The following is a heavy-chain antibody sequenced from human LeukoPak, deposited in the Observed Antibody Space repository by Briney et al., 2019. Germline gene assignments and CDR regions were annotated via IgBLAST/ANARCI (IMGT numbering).Heavy chain of an antibody. Sequence: GGSLRLSCAASGFTFSSYSMNWVRQAPGKGLEWVSSISSSSSYIYYAASVKGRFTISRDNAKNSLYLQMNSLRAEDTAVYYCARDPEAYDYVWGSYRYYDYWGQGTLVTVSS. V-gene: IGHV3-21*01. CDR1: GFTFSSYS. CDR2: ISSSSSYI. D-gene: IGHD3-16*02. J-gene: IGHJ4*02. CDR3: ARDPEAYDYVWGSYRYYDY.